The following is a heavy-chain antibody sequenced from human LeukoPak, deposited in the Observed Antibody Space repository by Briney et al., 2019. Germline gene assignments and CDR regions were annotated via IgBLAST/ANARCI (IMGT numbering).Heavy chain of an antibody. CDR3: ARRAYYYDSSGYFWYFVL. CDR2: IYYSGST. Sequence: SETLSLTCTVSGGSISSYYWSWIRQPPGKGLEWIGYIYYSGSTNYNPSLKSRVTISVDTSKNQFSLKLSSVTAADTAVYYCARRAYYYDSSGYFWYFVLWGRGTLVTVSS. D-gene: IGHD3-22*01. CDR1: GGSISSYY. V-gene: IGHV4-59*08. J-gene: IGHJ2*01.